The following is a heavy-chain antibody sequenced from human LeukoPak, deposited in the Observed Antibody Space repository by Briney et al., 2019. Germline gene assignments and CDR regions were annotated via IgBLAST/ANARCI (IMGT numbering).Heavy chain of an antibody. CDR2: ITGSSTST. Sequence: GGTLRLSCAASGFTFSSYGMSWVRQAPGKGLEWVSTITGSSTSTYYADSVKGRFTISRDNSKNTLYLQMNSLRAEDTAVYYCAKDQGNVLLWFGELSFDYWGQGTLVTVSS. CDR1: GFTFSSYG. CDR3: AKDQGNVLLWFGELSFDY. D-gene: IGHD3-10*01. J-gene: IGHJ4*02. V-gene: IGHV3-23*01.